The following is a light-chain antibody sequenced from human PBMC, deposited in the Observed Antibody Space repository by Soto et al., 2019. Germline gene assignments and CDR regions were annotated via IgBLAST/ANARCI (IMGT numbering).Light chain of an antibody. CDR2: KAS. CDR1: QNINNW. CDR3: QQYNSS. V-gene: IGKV1-5*03. Sequence: DIQMTQSPSTLSASVGDRVTITCRASQNINNWLAWYQQKPGKAPKLLIYKASSLESGVPSRFSGSGSGTEFTLTISSLQPDDFATYYCQQYNSSFGQGTKLEIK. J-gene: IGKJ2*01.